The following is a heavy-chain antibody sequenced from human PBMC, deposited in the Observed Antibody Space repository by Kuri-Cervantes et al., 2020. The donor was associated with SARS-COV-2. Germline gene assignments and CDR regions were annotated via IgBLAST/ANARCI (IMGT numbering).Heavy chain of an antibody. V-gene: IGHV3-15*01. CDR3: TTGGTTTSFAFDI. CDR2: IKSKSDDGTT. CDR1: GSTFSNAW. Sequence: GGSLRLSCAASGSTFSNAWMSWVRQAPGKGLEWVGRIKSKSDDGTTDYAAPVKGRFTLSRDDLENTVYLQMNSLKPEDTAVYYCTTGGTTTSFAFDIWGQGTMVTVSS. J-gene: IGHJ3*02. D-gene: IGHD1-1*01.